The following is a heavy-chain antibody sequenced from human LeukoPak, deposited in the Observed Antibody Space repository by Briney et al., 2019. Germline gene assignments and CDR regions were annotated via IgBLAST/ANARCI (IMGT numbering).Heavy chain of an antibody. CDR1: GYSFTSYW. CDR3: ARRYYYDSSGYYCGY. D-gene: IGHD3-22*01. V-gene: IGHV5-51*01. J-gene: IGHJ4*02. CDR2: IYPGDSNT. Sequence: GESLKISCKGSGYSFTSYWIGWVRQMPGKGLDWMGIIYPGDSNTRYSPSLQGQVTISADKSISTAYLQWSSLKASDTAMYYCARRYYYDSSGYYCGYWGQGTLVTVSS.